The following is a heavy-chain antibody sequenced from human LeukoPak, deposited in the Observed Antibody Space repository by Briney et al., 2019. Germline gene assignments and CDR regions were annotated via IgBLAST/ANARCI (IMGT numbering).Heavy chain of an antibody. CDR1: GDSISNYY. D-gene: IGHD2-2*02. CDR3: ARWGCASTTCYTPFDF. V-gene: IGHV4-59*01. Sequence: SETLSLTCIVSGDSISNYYWSWIRQPPGKGLEWIGYIYYTGSTRYNPSLNGRVTISVDTSKNHFSLKLSSVTAADTAVYYCARWGCASTTCYTPFDFWGPGTLVTVSS. CDR2: IYYTGST. J-gene: IGHJ4*02.